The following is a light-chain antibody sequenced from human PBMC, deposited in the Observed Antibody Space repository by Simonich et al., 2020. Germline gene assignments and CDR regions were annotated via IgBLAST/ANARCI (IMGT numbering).Light chain of an antibody. CDR1: QSVSSN. J-gene: IGKJ1*01. CDR2: CAS. Sequence: IVMTQSPATLSVSPGERATLPCRASQSVSSNLAWYQQKPGQAPRLLISCASTRATGIPARFSGSGSGTEFTLTISSLQSEDFAVYYCQQYNNWPRTFGQGTKVEIK. CDR3: QQYNNWPRT. V-gene: IGKV3-15*01.